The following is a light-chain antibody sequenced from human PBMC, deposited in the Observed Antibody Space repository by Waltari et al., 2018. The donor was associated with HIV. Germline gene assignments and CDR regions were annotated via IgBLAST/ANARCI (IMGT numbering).Light chain of an antibody. CDR3: SSYAGRNTLL. J-gene: IGLJ2*01. Sequence: QSALTPPPSASGSPGQSVTISCPGTSSDAGGYACVSWYQQHPGKAPKLMISEVNKRPSGVPDRFSGSRSGNTASLTVSGLQAEDEAHYYCSSYAGRNTLLFGGGTKLTVL. CDR2: EVN. CDR1: SSDAGGYAC. V-gene: IGLV2-8*01.